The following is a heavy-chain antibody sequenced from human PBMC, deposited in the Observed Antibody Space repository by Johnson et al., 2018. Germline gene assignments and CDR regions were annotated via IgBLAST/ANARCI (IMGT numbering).Heavy chain of an antibody. Sequence: VQLVESGGGLVQPGGSLRLSCAASGFSFSTYWMSWVRQAPGKGLEWVAVIWSDGRTKDYTDSVKGRLTISRDNSNNMWYLQMNSLRAEDTAMVYCATDAGAAAFGIWGQGTMVTVSS. D-gene: IGHD3-10*01. CDR3: ATDAGAAAFGI. V-gene: IGHV3-33*08. CDR1: GFSFSTYW. CDR2: IWSDGRTK. J-gene: IGHJ3*02.